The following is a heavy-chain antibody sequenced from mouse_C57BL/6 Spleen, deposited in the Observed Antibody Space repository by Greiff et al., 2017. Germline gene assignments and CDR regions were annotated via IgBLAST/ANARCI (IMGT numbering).Heavy chain of an antibody. V-gene: IGHV1-64*01. J-gene: IGHJ2*01. CDR2: IHPNSGST. CDR3: ARAPITTVVSYYFDY. CDR1: GYTFTSYW. D-gene: IGHD1-1*01. Sequence: QVQLKQPGAELVKPGASVKLSCKASGYTFTSYWMHWVKQRPGQGLEWIGMIHPNSGSTNYNEKFKSKATLTVDKSSSTAYMQLSRLTSEDSAVYYCARAPITTVVSYYFDYWGQGTTLTVSS.